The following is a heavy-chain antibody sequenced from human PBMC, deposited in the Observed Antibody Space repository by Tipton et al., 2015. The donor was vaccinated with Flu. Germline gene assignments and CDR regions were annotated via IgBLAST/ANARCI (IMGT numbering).Heavy chain of an antibody. CDR3: AREWKTYFYDSRGYYMSNDYYGMDV. CDR1: GFTVRSNY. V-gene: IGHV3-53*01. Sequence: QLVQSGGGLIQPGGSLRLSCVASGFTVRSNYMHWVRQAPGKGLEWVSVVYSGGDTYYADSVKGRFTISRDNSKNTLYLQMNNLRAEDTAVYYCAREWKTYFYDSRGYYMSNDYYGMDVWGQGTTVTVSS. J-gene: IGHJ6*02. D-gene: IGHD3-22*01. CDR2: VYSGGDT.